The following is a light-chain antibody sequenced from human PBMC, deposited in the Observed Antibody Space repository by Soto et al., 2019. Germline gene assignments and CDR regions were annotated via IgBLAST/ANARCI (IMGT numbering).Light chain of an antibody. J-gene: IGKJ1*01. Sequence: EIVLTQSPGTLPLSPGERATLSCRASQSVIRYLAWYQQKPGQAPSLLIYDAYYRAPGIPDRFSGSGSGADFTLTISRLEPEDFAVYYCQQYATSTRTFGHGTKVDFK. CDR3: QQYATSTRT. V-gene: IGKV3-20*01. CDR1: QSVIRY. CDR2: DAY.